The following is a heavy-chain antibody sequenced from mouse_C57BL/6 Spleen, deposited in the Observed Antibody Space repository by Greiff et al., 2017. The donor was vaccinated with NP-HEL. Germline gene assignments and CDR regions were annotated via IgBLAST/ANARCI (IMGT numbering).Heavy chain of an antibody. J-gene: IGHJ4*01. CDR3: ARRYGYRNYVSYAVGY. CDR2: IHPNSGST. Sequence: QVQLQQSGAELVKPGASVKLSCKASGYTFTSYWMHWVKQRPGQGLEWIGMIHPNSGSTNYNEKFKSKATLTVDKSSSTAYMQLSSLTSEDSAVYYCARRYGYRNYVSYAVGYWGQGNSVTVSS. CDR1: GYTFTSYW. V-gene: IGHV1-64*01. D-gene: IGHD2-5*01.